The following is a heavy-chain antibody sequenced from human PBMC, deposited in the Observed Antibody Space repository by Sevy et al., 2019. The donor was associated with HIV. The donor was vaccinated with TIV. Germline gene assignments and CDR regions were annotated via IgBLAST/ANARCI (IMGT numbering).Heavy chain of an antibody. J-gene: IGHJ6*02. CDR3: AKGPGSTSNTYYYYGMDV. D-gene: IGHD1-26*01. Sequence: GGSLRLSCVASGFTFRSYAMSWVRQAPGKGLEWVAAISGSGGSTYYADFVKGRFTISRDNSKNTLYLQMNSLRGEDTAVYFCAKGPGSTSNTYYYYGMDVWGQGTTVTVSS. CDR1: GFTFRSYA. V-gene: IGHV3-23*01. CDR2: ISGSGGST.